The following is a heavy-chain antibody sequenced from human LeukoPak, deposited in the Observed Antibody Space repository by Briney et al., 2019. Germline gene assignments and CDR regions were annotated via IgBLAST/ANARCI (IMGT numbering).Heavy chain of an antibody. CDR2: INPNSGGT. J-gene: IGHJ4*02. V-gene: IGHV1-2*02. CDR3: ARRGLRYYDSSGYQVYY. CDR1: GYTFTGYY. Sequence: ASVKVSCKASGYTFTGYYMHWVRQAPGQGLEWMGWINPNSGGTNYAQKFQGRVTMTRDTSISTAYMELSRLRSDDTAVYYCARRGLRYYDSSGYQVYYWGQGTLVTVSS. D-gene: IGHD3-22*01.